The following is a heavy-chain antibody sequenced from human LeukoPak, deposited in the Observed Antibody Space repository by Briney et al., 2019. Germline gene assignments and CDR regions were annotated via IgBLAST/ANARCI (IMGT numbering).Heavy chain of an antibody. Sequence: GGSLRLSCAASGFTFSSYAMHWVRQAPGKGLEWVAVISYDGSNKYYADSVKGRFTISRDNSKNTLYLQMNSLRAEDTAVYYCARFQTYYYGSGSYGYFDYWGQGTLVTVSS. CDR1: GFTFSSYA. J-gene: IGHJ4*02. D-gene: IGHD3-10*01. V-gene: IGHV3-30*01. CDR3: ARFQTYYYGSGSYGYFDY. CDR2: ISYDGSNK.